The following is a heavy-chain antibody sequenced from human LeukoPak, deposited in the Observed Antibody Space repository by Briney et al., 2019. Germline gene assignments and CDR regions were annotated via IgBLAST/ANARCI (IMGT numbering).Heavy chain of an antibody. CDR2: ISYDGSNK. CDR1: GFTFSSYG. Sequence: PGRSLRLSCAASGFTFSSYGMHWVRQAPGKGLEWVAVISYDGSNKYYADSVKGRFTISRDNSKNTLYLQMNSLRAEDTAVYYCAYAEDYYDSSGYYGYFQHWGQGTLVTVSS. V-gene: IGHV3-30*03. J-gene: IGHJ1*01. D-gene: IGHD3-22*01. CDR3: AYAEDYYDSSGYYGYFQH.